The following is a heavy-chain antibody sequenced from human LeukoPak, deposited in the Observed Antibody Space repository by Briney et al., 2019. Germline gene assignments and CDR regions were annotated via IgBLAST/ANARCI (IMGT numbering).Heavy chain of an antibody. CDR2: IYYSGST. V-gene: IGHV4-59*01. D-gene: IGHD5-24*01. J-gene: IGHJ4*02. CDR3: ARFDRTRGDY. Sequence: SETLSLTCTVSGGSISSYYWSWIRQPPGKGLEWIGYIYYSGSTNYNPSLKSRVTISVDTSKNQFSLKLSSVTAADTAVYYCARFDRTRGDYWGQGALVTVSS. CDR1: GGSISSYY.